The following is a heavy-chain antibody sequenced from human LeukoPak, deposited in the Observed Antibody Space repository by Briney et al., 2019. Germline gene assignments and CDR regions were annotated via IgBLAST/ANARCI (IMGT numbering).Heavy chain of an antibody. J-gene: IGHJ4*02. Sequence: SETLSLTCTVSGDSITNYYWSWIRQPPGKGLEWIGHIYYSGSINFNPSLKSRVTLSVDTSKNQFSLKLTSVTAADTAVYYCARATYHYDSSGPALENWGQGTLVTVSS. D-gene: IGHD3-22*01. CDR3: ARATYHYDSSGPALEN. CDR1: GDSITNYY. CDR2: IYYSGSI. V-gene: IGHV4-59*01.